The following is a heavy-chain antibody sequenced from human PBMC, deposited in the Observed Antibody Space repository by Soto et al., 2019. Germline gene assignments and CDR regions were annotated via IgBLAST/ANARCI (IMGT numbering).Heavy chain of an antibody. CDR1: GYTFSTYS. V-gene: IGHV1-3*04. CDR3: ARDSPTTWRGSWS. D-gene: IGHD3-10*01. J-gene: IGHJ4*02. Sequence: ASVKVSCKTSGYTFSTYSMHWVRQAPGQRPEWMGWINTANGNTKFSHEFQGRVTITTDTSASTAYMDLTSLRSDDTAVYYCARDSPTTWRGSWSWGKGTLVTVSS. CDR2: INTANGNT.